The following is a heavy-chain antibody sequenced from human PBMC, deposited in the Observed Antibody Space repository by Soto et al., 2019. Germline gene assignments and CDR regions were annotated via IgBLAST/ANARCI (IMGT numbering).Heavy chain of an antibody. J-gene: IGHJ4*02. CDR1: GFTFRSYA. D-gene: IGHD6-19*01. CDR2: VSYEGSNK. CDR3: ARDLNGWPPGDYFNF. Sequence: QVHLVESGGGVVQPGRSLRLSCAASGFTFRSYAMHWVRQAPGKGLEWVAIVSYEGSNKFYADSVKGRFTISRDNSNNTLFLEMNSLRPEDTAVYYCARDLNGWPPGDYFNFWGQGTLVTVSS. V-gene: IGHV3-30-3*01.